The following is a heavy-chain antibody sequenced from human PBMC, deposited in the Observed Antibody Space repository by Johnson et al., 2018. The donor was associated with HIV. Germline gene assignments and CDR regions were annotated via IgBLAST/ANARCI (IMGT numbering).Heavy chain of an antibody. J-gene: IGHJ3*02. V-gene: IGHV3-30-3*01. D-gene: IGHD1-26*01. Sequence: VQLVESGGGVVQPGKSLRLSCAASHFTFGAYAIHWVRLATGKGLEWVAVASYDGDNKYYADSVNGRFTISKDNSKDTLYMEMNNLRLEDTAVYYCARGAAVSGTLVDPFDIWGRGTMVTVSS. CDR1: HFTFGAYA. CDR2: ASYDGDNK. CDR3: ARGAAVSGTLVDPFDI.